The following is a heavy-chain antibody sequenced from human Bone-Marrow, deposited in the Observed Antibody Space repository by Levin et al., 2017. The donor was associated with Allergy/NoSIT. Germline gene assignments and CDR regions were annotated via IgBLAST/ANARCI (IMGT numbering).Heavy chain of an antibody. Sequence: PGGSLRLSCVASGFTFSSYGMHWVRQAPGKGLEWVAVVSYDGRNKYYADSVKGRFTISRDNSKNTVFLQMNSLRAEDTAVYYCAKDSGHNITLNWGQGTLVTVSS. CDR3: AKDSGHNITLN. J-gene: IGHJ4*02. D-gene: IGHD3-10*01. V-gene: IGHV3-30*18. CDR1: GFTFSSYG. CDR2: VSYDGRNK.